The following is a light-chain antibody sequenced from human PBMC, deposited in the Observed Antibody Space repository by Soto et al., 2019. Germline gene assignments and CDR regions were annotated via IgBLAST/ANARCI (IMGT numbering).Light chain of an antibody. J-gene: IGKJ2*01. CDR3: QQYNNWPPLYT. CDR1: QSVSSN. Sequence: EIVMTQSPATLSVSPGERATLSCRASQSVSSNLAWYHQKPGQSPRLLIYGASTRATGIPARFSGSGSGTELTLTISSLQSEAFAVYYCQQYNNWPPLYTFGQGTKLEIK. V-gene: IGKV3-15*01. CDR2: GAS.